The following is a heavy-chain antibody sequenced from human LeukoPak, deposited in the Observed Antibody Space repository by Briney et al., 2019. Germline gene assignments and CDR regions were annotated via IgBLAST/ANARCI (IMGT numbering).Heavy chain of an antibody. Sequence: PGGSLRLSCAASGFTFSSYGMHWVRQAPGKGLEGVAVIWYDGSNKYYADSVKGRFTISRDNSKNTLYLKMNSLRAEDTAVYYCARAQIVVVPAAHAPLDYWGQGTLVTVSS. V-gene: IGHV3-33*01. CDR3: ARAQIVVVPAAHAPLDY. J-gene: IGHJ4*02. CDR1: GFTFSSYG. CDR2: IWYDGSNK. D-gene: IGHD2-2*01.